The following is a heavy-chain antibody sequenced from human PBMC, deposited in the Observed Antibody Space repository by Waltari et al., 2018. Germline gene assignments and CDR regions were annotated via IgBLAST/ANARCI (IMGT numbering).Heavy chain of an antibody. J-gene: IGHJ6*03. CDR1: GGTFSSYA. D-gene: IGHD2-2*01. V-gene: IGHV1-69*14. Sequence: QVQLVQSGAEVKKPGSSVKVSCKASGGTFSSYAISWVRQAPGQGLEWMGGIIPIFGTANYAQKFQGRVTITADKSTSTAYMELSSLRSEDTAVYYCARDEGVPAAPMIYYYYYYMDVWGKGTTVTVSS. CDR2: IIPIFGTA. CDR3: ARDEGVPAAPMIYYYYYYMDV.